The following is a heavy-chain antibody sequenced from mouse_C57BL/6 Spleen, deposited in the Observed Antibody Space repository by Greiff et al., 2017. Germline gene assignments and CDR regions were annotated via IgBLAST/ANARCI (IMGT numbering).Heavy chain of an antibody. Sequence: VQLQQSGPVLVKPGASVKMSCKASGYTFTDYYMNWVKQSHGKSLEWIGVINPYNGGTSYNQKFKGKATLTVDKSSSTAYMELNSLTSEDSAVYYCARSRTGTAMDYWGQGTSVTVSS. J-gene: IGHJ4*01. D-gene: IGHD4-1*01. V-gene: IGHV1-19*01. CDR1: GYTFTDYY. CDR3: ARSRTGTAMDY. CDR2: INPYNGGT.